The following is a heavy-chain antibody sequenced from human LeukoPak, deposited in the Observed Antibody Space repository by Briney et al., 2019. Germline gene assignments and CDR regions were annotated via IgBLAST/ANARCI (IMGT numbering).Heavy chain of an antibody. CDR1: GFTFSSYA. CDR3: ARARPWDSSRSYYFGMDV. CDR2: IPGSGGAT. Sequence: GGSLRLSCAASGFTFSSYAIRWVRQAPGTGLEWVSSIPGSGGATYYADSVRGRFSISRDSSKNTVYLQMNSLRDEDTAVYYCARARPWDSSRSYYFGMDVWGHGTTVTVSS. J-gene: IGHJ6*02. D-gene: IGHD3-22*01. V-gene: IGHV3-23*01.